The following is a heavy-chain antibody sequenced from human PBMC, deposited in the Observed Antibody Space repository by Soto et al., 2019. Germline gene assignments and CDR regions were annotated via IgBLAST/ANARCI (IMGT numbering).Heavy chain of an antibody. V-gene: IGHV1-18*01. CDR3: ARIHCSGGSCYGNFAY. CDR1: GYTFTSYG. Sequence: GASVKVSCKASGYTFTSYGISWVRQAPGQGLEWMGWISAYNGNTNYAQKLQGRVTMTTDTSTSTAYMELRGLRSEDTAVYYCARIHCSGGSCYGNFAYWGQGTLVTVSS. J-gene: IGHJ4*02. CDR2: ISAYNGNT. D-gene: IGHD2-15*01.